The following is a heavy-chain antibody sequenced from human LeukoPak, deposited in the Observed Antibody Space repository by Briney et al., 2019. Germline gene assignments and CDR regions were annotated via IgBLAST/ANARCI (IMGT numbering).Heavy chain of an antibody. CDR2: IREAGSEK. CDR3: ARGPTNGQAFDY. D-gene: IGHD2-8*01. J-gene: IGHJ4*02. CDR1: GFTFSSSW. V-gene: IGHV3-7*01. Sequence: GGSLRLSCAASGFTFSSSWMTWVRQAPGKGLEWVASIREAGSEKTSVDSVKGRFTISRDNAKNSLYLQMDSLRAEDTAVYYCARGPTNGQAFDYWGQGTLVSVSS.